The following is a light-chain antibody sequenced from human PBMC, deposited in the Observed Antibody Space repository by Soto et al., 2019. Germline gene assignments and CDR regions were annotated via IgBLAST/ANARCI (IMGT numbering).Light chain of an antibody. J-gene: IGKJ1*01. Sequence: EIVMTQSPATLSVSPGERATLSCRASQSVSSNLAWYQQKPGQAPRLLIYGASTRATGIPARFSGSGSGTEFTLTISRLEPEDFAVFYCHQYGSSPQTFGQGTKADIK. CDR2: GAS. CDR1: QSVSSN. CDR3: HQYGSSPQT. V-gene: IGKV3-15*01.